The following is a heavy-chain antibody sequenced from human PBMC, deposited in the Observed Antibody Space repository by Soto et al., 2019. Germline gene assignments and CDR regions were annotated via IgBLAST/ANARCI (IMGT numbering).Heavy chain of an antibody. D-gene: IGHD5-12*01. CDR2: ISAFNGKT. J-gene: IGHJ4*02. Sequence: ASVKVSCKASGYTFPNYGINWVRQAPGQGLEWMGWISAFNGKTIYAQRFQGKFTMTTDTSATIAYMALRSLESGDTAVYYCARGQGDNGYDLQIDHWGQGTLVTVSS. CDR3: ARGQGDNGYDLQIDH. CDR1: GYTFPNYG. V-gene: IGHV1-18*01.